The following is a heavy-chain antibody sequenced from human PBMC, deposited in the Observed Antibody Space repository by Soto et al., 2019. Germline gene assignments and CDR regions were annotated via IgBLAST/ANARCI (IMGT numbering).Heavy chain of an antibody. CDR3: ARIAPTAAGPHDAFDI. J-gene: IGHJ3*02. V-gene: IGHV4-28*01. Sequence: QVQLQESGPGLVKPSDTLSLTCAVSGYSISNSNWWGWIRQPPGKGLEWIGYIYYSGSTYYNPSLKSRVTMSLDTSRNQFPLKLSSVTAVDTAVYYCARIAPTAAGPHDAFDIWGQGTMVTVSS. D-gene: IGHD6-13*01. CDR1: GYSISNSNW. CDR2: IYYSGST.